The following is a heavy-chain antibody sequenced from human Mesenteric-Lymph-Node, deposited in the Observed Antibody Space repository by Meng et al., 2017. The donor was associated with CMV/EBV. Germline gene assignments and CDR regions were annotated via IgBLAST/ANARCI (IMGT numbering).Heavy chain of an antibody. J-gene: IGHJ4*02. CDR2: IKQDGGEK. V-gene: IGHV3-7*01. D-gene: IGHD1-7*01. CDR1: GFTFNNYW. CDR3: AREFFWNYDY. Sequence: GESLKISCAASGFTFNNYWMNWVRQAPGKGLEWVANIKQDGGEKNYVDSVKGRFTISRDYAQNSLYLQMNSLRAEDTAVYYCAREFFWNYDYWGQGILVTVSS.